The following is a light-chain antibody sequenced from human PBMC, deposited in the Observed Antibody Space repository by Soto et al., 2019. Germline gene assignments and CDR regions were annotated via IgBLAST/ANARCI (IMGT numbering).Light chain of an antibody. CDR3: SSYTSSSTPGWV. Sequence: QSVLTQPPSVSAAPGQKVTIYCSGSSSNIGSNFVSWYQQLPGTAPKLLIYEVSNRPSGVSNRFSGSKSGNTASLTISGLQAEDEADYYCSSYTSSSTPGWVFGGGTKLTVL. J-gene: IGLJ3*02. CDR2: EVS. V-gene: IGLV2-14*01. CDR1: SSNIGSNF.